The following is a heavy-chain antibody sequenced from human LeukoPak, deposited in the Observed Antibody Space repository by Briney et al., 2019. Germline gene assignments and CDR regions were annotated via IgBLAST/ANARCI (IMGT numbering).Heavy chain of an antibody. Sequence: SETLSLTCAVYGGSFSGYYWSWIRQPPGKGLEWIGEINHSGSTNYNPSLKSRVTISVDTSKNQFSLKLSSVTAADTAVYYCARDSRYSGSPQYSDGMDVWGQGTTVTVSS. V-gene: IGHV4-34*01. CDR2: INHSGST. D-gene: IGHD1-26*01. CDR1: GGSFSGYY. J-gene: IGHJ6*02. CDR3: ARDSRYSGSPQYSDGMDV.